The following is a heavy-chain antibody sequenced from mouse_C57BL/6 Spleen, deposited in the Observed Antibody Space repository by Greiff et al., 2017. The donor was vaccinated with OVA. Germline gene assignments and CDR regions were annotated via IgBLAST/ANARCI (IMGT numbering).Heavy chain of an antibody. CDR1: GYSITSGYY. Sequence: EVKLVESGPGLVKPSQSLSLTCSVTGYSITSGYYWNWIRQFPGNKLEWMGYISYDGSNNYNPSLKNRISITRDTSKNQFFLKLNSVTTEDTATYYCARGDYYGTSVYFDYWGQGTTLTVSS. D-gene: IGHD1-1*01. CDR3: ARGDYYGTSVYFDY. V-gene: IGHV3-6*01. CDR2: ISYDGSN. J-gene: IGHJ2*01.